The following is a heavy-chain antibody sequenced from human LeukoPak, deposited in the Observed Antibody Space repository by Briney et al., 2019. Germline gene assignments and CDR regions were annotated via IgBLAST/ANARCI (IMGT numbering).Heavy chain of an antibody. D-gene: IGHD1-26*01. J-gene: IGHJ4*02. CDR3: ARGRVGAMYYFDY. CDR1: GFTFSSYS. V-gene: IGHV3-48*01. CDR2: ISSSSSTI. Sequence: GGSLRLSCAASGFTFSSYSMNWVRQAPGKGLEWVSYISSSSSTIYYADSVKGRFTISRNNAKNSLYLQMNSLRAEDTAVYYCARGRVGAMYYFDYWGQGTLVTVSS.